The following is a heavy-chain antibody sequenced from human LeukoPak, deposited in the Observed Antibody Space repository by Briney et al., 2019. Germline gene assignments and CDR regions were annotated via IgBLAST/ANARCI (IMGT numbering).Heavy chain of an antibody. V-gene: IGHV4-4*07. CDR1: GGSISSYY. Sequence: PSETLSLTCTVSGGSISSYYGSWIRQPAGKGLEWIGRIYTSGSTNYNPSLKSRVTMSVDTSKNQFSLKLSSVTAADTAVYYCAREGIGSGWKSFDYWGQGTLVTVSS. CDR2: IYTSGST. J-gene: IGHJ4*02. CDR3: AREGIGSGWKSFDY. D-gene: IGHD6-19*01.